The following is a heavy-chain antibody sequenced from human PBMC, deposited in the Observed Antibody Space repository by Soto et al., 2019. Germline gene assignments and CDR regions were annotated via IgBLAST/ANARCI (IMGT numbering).Heavy chain of an antibody. CDR2: IYYSGST. D-gene: IGHD2-21*02. J-gene: IGHJ2*01. V-gene: IGHV4-61*01. CDR3: ARARGGIHCGGDCSGWYFDL. CDR1: GGSVSSGTYY. Sequence: QVQLQESGPGLVRPTETLSLTCTVSGGSVSSGTYYWSWIRQPPGKGLEWIGYIYYSGSTNYNPSLKSRVTISVDTSKNQFSLKLSSVTAADTAVYYCARARGGIHCGGDCSGWYFDLWGRGTLVTVSS.